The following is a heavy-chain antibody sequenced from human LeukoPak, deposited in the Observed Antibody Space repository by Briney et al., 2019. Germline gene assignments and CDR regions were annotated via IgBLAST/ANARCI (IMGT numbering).Heavy chain of an antibody. D-gene: IGHD6-19*01. CDR3: ARDSSGRFDY. Sequence: SETLSLTCTVSGGSISSSSYYWGWIRQPPGKGLEWIGSIYYSGSTNYNPSLKSRVTISVDTSKNQFSLKLSSVTAADTAVYYCARDSSGRFDYWGQGTLVTVSS. CDR1: GGSISSSSYY. V-gene: IGHV4-39*07. CDR2: IYYSGST. J-gene: IGHJ4*02.